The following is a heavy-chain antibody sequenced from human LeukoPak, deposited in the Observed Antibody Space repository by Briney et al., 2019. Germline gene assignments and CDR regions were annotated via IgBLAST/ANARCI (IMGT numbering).Heavy chain of an antibody. D-gene: IGHD1-1*01. Sequence: SETLSLTCTVSGGSISSGDYYWSWIRQPPGKGLEWIGYIYYSGNTYYNPSLKSRVTISVDTSKNQFSLKLSSVTAADTAVYYCARDLSWNYGMDVWGQGTTVTVSS. J-gene: IGHJ6*02. CDR1: GGSISSGDYY. CDR3: ARDLSWNYGMDV. CDR2: IYYSGNT. V-gene: IGHV4-30-4*01.